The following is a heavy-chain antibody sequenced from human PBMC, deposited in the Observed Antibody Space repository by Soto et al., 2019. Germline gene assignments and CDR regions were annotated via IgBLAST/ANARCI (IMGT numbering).Heavy chain of an antibody. D-gene: IGHD3-10*01. CDR3: ARDTREITRVRGVIPYYIYHMDV. CDR2: IIPACGTP. J-gene: IGHJ6*02. Sequence: QVQLAQSGAEVKKRGSSVKVSCRVSGGTFNNYAISWVRQAPGEGLEWMGGIIPACGTPKYAQRFQDRVTISADVYAATAYMELTSLRSDDTAVYYCARDTREITRVRGVIPYYIYHMDVWGPGTTVAVSS. CDR1: GGTFNNYA. V-gene: IGHV1-69*01.